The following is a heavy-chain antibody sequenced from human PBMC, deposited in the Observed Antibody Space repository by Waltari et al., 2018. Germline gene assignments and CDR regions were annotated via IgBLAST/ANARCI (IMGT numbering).Heavy chain of an antibody. V-gene: IGHV3-33*08. J-gene: IGHJ4*02. CDR3: ATGIAAPGIFDY. D-gene: IGHD6-13*01. Sequence: QVQLVESGGGVVQPGRSMRLSCEASGFTFRNYGRHWVRQAPGKGLEWVTVIGFDGNKKLYVDSVKGRFTISRDNSKNTLYLQMDSLRKEDTAMYYCATGIAAPGIFDYWGRGTLVTVSS. CDR2: IGFDGNKK. CDR1: GFTFRNYG.